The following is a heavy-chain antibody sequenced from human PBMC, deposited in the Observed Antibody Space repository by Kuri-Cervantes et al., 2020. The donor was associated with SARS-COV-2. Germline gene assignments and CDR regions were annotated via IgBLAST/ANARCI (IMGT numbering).Heavy chain of an antibody. V-gene: IGHV3-21*01. D-gene: IGHD6-6*01. CDR3: AREYSSSFPYYYMDV. CDR1: GFTFSSYS. Sequence: GGSLRLSCAASGFTFSSYSMNWVRRAPGKGLEWVSSISSSSSYIYYADSVKGRFTISRDNAKNSLYLQMNSLRAEDTAVYYCAREYSSSFPYYYMDVWGKGTTVTVSS. J-gene: IGHJ6*03. CDR2: ISSSSSYI.